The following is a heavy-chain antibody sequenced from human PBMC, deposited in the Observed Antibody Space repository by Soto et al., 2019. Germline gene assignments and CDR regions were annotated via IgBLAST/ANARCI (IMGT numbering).Heavy chain of an antibody. CDR1: GGSISGSSYY. CDR3: AGRHRIVGDANRGGWFDP. J-gene: IGHJ5*02. V-gene: IGHV4-39*01. Sequence: QLQLQESGPGLVKPSETLSLTCTGSGGSISGSSYYWGCIRQPPGTGLEWIGSIYYSGSTSYNPSLKSRVTISEDPSKHQFTLKLSSVTAADTAVYYCAGRHRIVGDANRGGWFDPWGQGTLVTVSS. D-gene: IGHD1-26*01. CDR2: IYYSGST.